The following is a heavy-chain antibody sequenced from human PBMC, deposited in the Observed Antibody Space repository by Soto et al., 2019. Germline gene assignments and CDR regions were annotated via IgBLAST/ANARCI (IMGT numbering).Heavy chain of an antibody. V-gene: IGHV3-30*18. CDR2: ISYDGSNK. D-gene: IGHD2-21*02. CDR1: GFTFSSYG. CDR3: AKDNGSDCDWLRVGDASDI. J-gene: IGHJ3*02. Sequence: QVQLVESGGGVVQPGRSLRLSCAASGFTFSSYGMHWVRQAPGKGLEWVAVISYDGSNKYYADSVKGRLTISRDNSKNTLYLQMNSLRGEDTAVYYCAKDNGSDCDWLRVGDASDIWGQGTMVTVSS.